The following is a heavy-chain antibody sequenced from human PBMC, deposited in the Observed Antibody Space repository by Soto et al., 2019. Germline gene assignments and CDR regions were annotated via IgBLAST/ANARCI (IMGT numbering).Heavy chain of an antibody. V-gene: IGHV3-53*01. CDR1: GFTVSSNY. CDR3: ARDLRTWRAFDI. Sequence: EVQLLESGGGLIQPGGSLRLSCAASGFTVSSNYMTWVRQAPGKGLEWVSVIYSGGSTYYADSVKGRFTISRDNSKNTLYLQMNSLRAEDTAVYYCARDLRTWRAFDIWGQGTMVTVSA. D-gene: IGHD4-17*01. CDR2: IYSGGST. J-gene: IGHJ3*02.